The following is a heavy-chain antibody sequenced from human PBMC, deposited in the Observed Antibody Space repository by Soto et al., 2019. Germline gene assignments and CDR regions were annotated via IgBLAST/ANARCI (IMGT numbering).Heavy chain of an antibody. CDR2: ISAYNGNT. D-gene: IGHD3-10*01. Sequence: ASVKVSCKASGYTFTSYGISWVRQAPGQGLEWMGWISAYNGNTNYAQKLQGRVTMTTDTSTSTAYMELRSLRSDDTAVYYCARDVSITMVRGVIPAPYYGMDVWGQGTTVTVSS. J-gene: IGHJ6*02. CDR1: GYTFTSYG. CDR3: ARDVSITMVRGVIPAPYYGMDV. V-gene: IGHV1-18*04.